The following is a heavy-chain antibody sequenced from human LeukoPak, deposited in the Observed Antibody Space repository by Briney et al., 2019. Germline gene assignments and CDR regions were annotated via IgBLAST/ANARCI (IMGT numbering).Heavy chain of an antibody. V-gene: IGHV1-46*01. CDR2: IYPSGGST. D-gene: IGHD3-3*01. Sequence: ASVKVSCKASGYTFTSYYMHWVRRAPGQGLEWMGIIYPSGGSTSYAQKFQGKVTMTRDTSTSTVYMELSSLRSEDTAVYYCAREEVDFWSGYYSFGWGQGTLVTVSS. CDR3: AREEVDFWSGYYSFG. CDR1: GYTFTSYY. J-gene: IGHJ4*02.